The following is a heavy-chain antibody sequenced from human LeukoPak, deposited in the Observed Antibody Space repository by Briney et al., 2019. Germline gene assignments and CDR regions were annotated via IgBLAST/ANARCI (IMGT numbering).Heavy chain of an antibody. CDR2: IYYSGST. CDR3: VGGYYYGSGSPYCFDY. V-gene: IGHV4-39*01. CDR1: GASISSSSYY. J-gene: IGHJ4*02. Sequence: PSETLSLTCTVSGASISSSSYYWGWIRPPPGKGLEWIGSIYYSGSTYYNPSLQSRVTISEDTSKYQFSLKLSPVTAADTALYYCVGGYYYGSGSPYCFDYWGQGTLVTVSS. D-gene: IGHD3-10*01.